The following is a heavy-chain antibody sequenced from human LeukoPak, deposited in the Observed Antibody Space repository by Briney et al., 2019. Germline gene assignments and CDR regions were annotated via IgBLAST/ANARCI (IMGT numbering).Heavy chain of an antibody. D-gene: IGHD3/OR15-3a*01. CDR1: GGSFSGYY. V-gene: IGHV4-34*01. CDR3: ARVSPWTRDY. CDR2: INHSGST. Sequence: SETLSLTCAVYGGSFSGYYWSWVRQPPGKGLEWIGEINHSGSTNYNPALNSRVTISVDTSKNQFSLKLSSVTAADTPVYYCARVSPWTRDYWGQGTLVTVSS. J-gene: IGHJ4*02.